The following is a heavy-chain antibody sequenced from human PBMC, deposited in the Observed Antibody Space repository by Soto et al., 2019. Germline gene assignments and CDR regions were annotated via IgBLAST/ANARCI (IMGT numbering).Heavy chain of an antibody. J-gene: IGHJ5*02. CDR3: ARDCCDWATHHGLFVT. CDR1: GFTVSSTY. Sequence: PGGSLRLSCAVSGFTVSSTYINWVRQAPGKGLEWVSVIYNDGATYYADSVKGRFTISKHNSKNTLFLQMNTLRAEDTAIYYCARDCCDWATHHGLFVTWGQGTQVTVS. D-gene: IGHD2-21*02. CDR2: IYNDGAT. V-gene: IGHV3-53*04.